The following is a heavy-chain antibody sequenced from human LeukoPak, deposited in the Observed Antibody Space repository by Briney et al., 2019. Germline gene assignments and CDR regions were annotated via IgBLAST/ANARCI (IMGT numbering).Heavy chain of an antibody. Sequence: GGSLRLSCAASGFTFSSYAMSWVRQAPGKGLERVSAISGSGGSTYYADSVKGRFTISRDNSKNTLYLQMNSLRAEDTAVYYCANSGIAVAGTYWGQGTLVTVSS. D-gene: IGHD6-19*01. V-gene: IGHV3-23*01. CDR2: ISGSGGST. CDR3: ANSGIAVAGTY. J-gene: IGHJ4*02. CDR1: GFTFSSYA.